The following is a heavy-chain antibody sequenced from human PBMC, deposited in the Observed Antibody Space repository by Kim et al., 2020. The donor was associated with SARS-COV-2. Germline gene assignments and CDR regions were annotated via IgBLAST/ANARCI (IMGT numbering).Heavy chain of an antibody. CDR2: INHSGST. J-gene: IGHJ4*02. D-gene: IGHD3-9*01. CDR3: ARGMRYFDWLVLTSGTFLATSVDY. V-gene: IGHV4-34*01. CDR1: GGSFSGYY. Sequence: SETLSLTCAVYGGSFSGYYWSWIRQPPGKGLEWIGEINHSGSTNYNPSLKSRVTISVDTSKNQFSLKLSSVTAADTAVYYCARGMRYFDWLVLTSGTFLATSVDYGGQETLVTLSS.